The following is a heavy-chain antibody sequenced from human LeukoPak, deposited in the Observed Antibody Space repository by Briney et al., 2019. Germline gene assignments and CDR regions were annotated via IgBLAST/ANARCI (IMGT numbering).Heavy chain of an antibody. CDR2: IWYDGSNE. J-gene: IGHJ4*02. CDR3: ARSYEGYYYDSSGYYYGTFDY. D-gene: IGHD3-22*01. V-gene: IGHV3-33*01. CDR1: GFTFSSYG. Sequence: GGSLRLSCAASGFTFSSYGMHWVRQAPGKGLEWVAVIWYDGSNEYYADSVKGRFTISRDNSKNTLYLQMNSLRAEDTAAYYCARSYEGYYYDSSGYYYGTFDYWGQGTLVTVSS.